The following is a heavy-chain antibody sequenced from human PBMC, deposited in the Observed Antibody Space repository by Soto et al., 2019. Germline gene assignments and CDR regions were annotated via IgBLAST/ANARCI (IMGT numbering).Heavy chain of an antibody. CDR2: IYYSGRT. CDR3: ARETHDVLSNGKPTIDY. J-gene: IGHJ4*02. D-gene: IGHD2-8*01. CDR1: GGSISRDDYY. V-gene: IGHV4-30-4*01. Sequence: QVQLQAAGPGLVKPSQTLSLTCTVSGGSISRDDYYLSWIRQPPGKGLEWIGYIYYSGRTYYNPSLKGRVTISEDTSKNQFSLKMSSVTAAATAVYYCARETHDVLSNGKPTIDYWGQGTLVTVSS.